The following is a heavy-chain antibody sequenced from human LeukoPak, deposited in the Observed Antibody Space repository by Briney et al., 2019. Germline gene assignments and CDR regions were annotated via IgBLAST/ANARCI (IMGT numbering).Heavy chain of an antibody. J-gene: IGHJ2*01. Sequence: GGSLRLSCAASGFTFSKDDFHWVRQAPGKGLEWVAAIGVTGDTYYADSVKGRFTISREDAANSLYLQMRSLGAGDTALYYCTKEFCGSRAPCAGVSYYDFWGRGALVTVSS. CDR2: IGVTGDT. D-gene: IGHD2-15*01. V-gene: IGHV3-13*01. CDR1: GFTFSKDD. CDR3: TKEFCGSRAPCAGVSYYDF.